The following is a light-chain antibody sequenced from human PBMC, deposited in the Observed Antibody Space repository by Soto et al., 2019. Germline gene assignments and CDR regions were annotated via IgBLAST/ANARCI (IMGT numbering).Light chain of an antibody. CDR2: LEGSGSY. V-gene: IGLV4-60*02. Sequence: QPVLTQSSSASASLGSSVKLTCTLSSGHSSYIIAWHQQQPGKAPRYLMKLEGSGSYNKGSGVPDRFSGSSSGADRYLTISILQFEDEADYYCETWETNTWVFGGGTKLTVL. J-gene: IGLJ3*02. CDR3: ETWETNTWV. CDR1: SGHSSYI.